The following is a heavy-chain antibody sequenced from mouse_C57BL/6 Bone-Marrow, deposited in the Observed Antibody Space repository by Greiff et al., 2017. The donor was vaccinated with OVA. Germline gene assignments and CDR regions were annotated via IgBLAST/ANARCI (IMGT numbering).Heavy chain of an antibody. CDR2: IDPSDSYT. J-gene: IGHJ2*01. D-gene: IGHD4-1*01. CDR1: GYTFTSYW. CDR3: APLGYYFDY. Sequence: QVQLQQPGAELVKPGASVKLSCKASGYTFTSYWMQWVKQRPGQGLEWIGEIDPSDSYTNYNQKFKGKATFTVDTSSSTAYMQLSSLTSEDSAVYYWAPLGYYFDYWGQGTTLTVSS. V-gene: IGHV1-50*01.